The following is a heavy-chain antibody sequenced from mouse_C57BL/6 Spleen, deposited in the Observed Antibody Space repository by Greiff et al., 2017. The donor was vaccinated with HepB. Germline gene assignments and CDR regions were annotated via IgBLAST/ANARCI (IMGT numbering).Heavy chain of an antibody. Sequence: QVQLQQPGAELVMPGASVKLSCKASGYTFTSYWMHWVKQRPGQGLEWIGEIDPSDSYTNYNQKFKGKSTLTVDKSSSTAYIQLSSLTSEDSAVYYCARLRSDYYAMDYWGQGTSVTVSS. CDR3: ARLRSDYYAMDY. J-gene: IGHJ4*01. CDR1: GYTFTSYW. D-gene: IGHD1-1*01. CDR2: IDPSDSYT. V-gene: IGHV1-69*01.